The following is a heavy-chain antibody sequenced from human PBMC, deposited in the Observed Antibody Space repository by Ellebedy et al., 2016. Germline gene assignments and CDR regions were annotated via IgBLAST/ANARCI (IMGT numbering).Heavy chain of an antibody. V-gene: IGHV1-46*01. CDR3: AREGYCSGGSCPHDNFDY. J-gene: IGHJ4*02. Sequence: KFQGSVTMTRDTSTSTVYMELSSLRSEDTAVYYCAREGYCSGGSCPHDNFDYWGQGTLVTVSS. D-gene: IGHD2-15*01.